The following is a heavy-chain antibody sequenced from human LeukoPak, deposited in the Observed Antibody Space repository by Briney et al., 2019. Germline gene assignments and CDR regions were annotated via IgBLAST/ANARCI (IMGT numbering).Heavy chain of an antibody. CDR3: ARERMVRGAIYYYYYGMDV. Sequence: PGGSLRLSCAASGFTFSSYEMNWVRQAPGKGLEWVSYISSSGSTIYYADSVKGRFTISRDKAKNSLYLQMNSLRAEDTAVYYCARERMVRGAIYYYYYGMDVWGQGTTVTVSS. CDR1: GFTFSSYE. J-gene: IGHJ6*02. CDR2: ISSSGSTI. V-gene: IGHV3-48*03. D-gene: IGHD3-10*01.